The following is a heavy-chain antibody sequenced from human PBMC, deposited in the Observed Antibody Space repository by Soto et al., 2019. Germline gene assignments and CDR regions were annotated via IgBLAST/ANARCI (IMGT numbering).Heavy chain of an antibody. CDR2: IIPIFGTA. V-gene: IGHV1-69*13. D-gene: IGHD3-10*01. Sequence: SVKVSCKASGGTFSSYAISWVRQAPGQGLEWMGGIIPIFGTANYAQKFQGRVTTTADESTSTAYMELSSLRSEDTAVYYCARVPVFYGSGSYSYYYYYYGMDVWGQGITVTVS. CDR3: ARVPVFYGSGSYSYYYYYYGMDV. CDR1: GGTFSSYA. J-gene: IGHJ6*02.